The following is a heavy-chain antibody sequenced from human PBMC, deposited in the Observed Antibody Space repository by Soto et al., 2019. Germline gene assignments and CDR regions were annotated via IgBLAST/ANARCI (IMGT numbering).Heavy chain of an antibody. Sequence: QVPLVQSGAEVKKPGASVNVSCKASGYTFTVYYMHWVRQAPGQGLEWMGWINPKSGGTMYPPKFQGRVTMTWDTSISTAYMALTRLRSDDTAVYYCARDLAKGGGSAGFDYWGQGTLVTVSS. CDR2: INPKSGGT. V-gene: IGHV1-2*02. J-gene: IGHJ4*02. CDR1: GYTFTVYY. D-gene: IGHD1-26*01. CDR3: ARDLAKGGGSAGFDY.